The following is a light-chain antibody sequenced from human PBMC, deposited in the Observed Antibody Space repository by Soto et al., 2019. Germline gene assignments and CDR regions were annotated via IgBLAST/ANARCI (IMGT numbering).Light chain of an antibody. J-gene: IGLJ3*02. V-gene: IGLV1-47*01. CDR1: TSNIGNNY. CDR3: AAWDDSLNGVV. CDR2: RNI. Sequence: QSVLTQPPSASGTPGQRGTISCSGSTSNIGNNYACWFQQLPGTAPKLLIFRNIQRPSGVPDRFSGSKSGTSASLAISGLRSEDEADYYCAAWDDSLNGVVFGGGTKLTVL.